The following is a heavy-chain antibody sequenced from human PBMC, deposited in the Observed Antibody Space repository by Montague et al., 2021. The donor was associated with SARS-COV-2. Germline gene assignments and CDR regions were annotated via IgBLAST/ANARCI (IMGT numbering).Heavy chain of an antibody. D-gene: IGHD3-3*01. Sequence: SETLSLTCTVSGGSISSYYWSWIRQPPGKGLEWIGYIDYSGSTNYNPSLKSRVTISVDTSKNQFSLKLSSVTAADTAVYSCARVVGDYDVWSGQYYYYYYMDVWGKGTPVTVSS. V-gene: IGHV4-59*01. CDR3: ARVVGDYDVWSGQYYYYYYMDV. J-gene: IGHJ6*03. CDR2: IDYSGST. CDR1: GGSISSYY.